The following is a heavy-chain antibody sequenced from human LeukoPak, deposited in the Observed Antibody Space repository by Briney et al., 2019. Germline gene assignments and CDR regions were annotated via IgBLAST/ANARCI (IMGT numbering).Heavy chain of an antibody. CDR2: INSDGSST. V-gene: IGHV3-74*01. CDR1: GFTFSSYW. CDR3: AREGMRYSYGD. Sequence: PGGSLRLSCAASGFTFSSYWMHWVRQAPGKGLVWVSCINSDGSSTSYADSVKGRFTISRDNAKNTLYLQMNSLRAEDTAVYYCAREGMRYSYGDWGQGTLVTVSS. D-gene: IGHD5-18*01. J-gene: IGHJ4*02.